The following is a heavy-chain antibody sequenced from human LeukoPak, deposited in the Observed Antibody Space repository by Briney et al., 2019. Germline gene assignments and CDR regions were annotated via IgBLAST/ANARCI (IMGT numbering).Heavy chain of an antibody. J-gene: IGHJ4*02. V-gene: IGHV3-30-3*01. CDR3: ARDFDAYFDY. CDR1: GFTFSSYA. CDR2: ISYDGSNK. Sequence: GRSLRLSCAASGFTFSSYAMHWVRQAPGKGLEWVSVISYDGSNKYYADSVKGRFTISRDNSKNTLYLQMNSLRAEDKAVYYCARDFDAYFDYWGQGTLVTVSS.